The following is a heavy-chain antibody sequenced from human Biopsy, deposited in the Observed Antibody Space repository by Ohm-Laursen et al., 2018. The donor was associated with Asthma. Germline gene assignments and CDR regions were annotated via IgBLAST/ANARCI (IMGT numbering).Heavy chain of an antibody. D-gene: IGHD6-19*01. J-gene: IGHJ6*02. CDR2: IMTDFGTT. CDR3: ARCQVGYSSGWSLLLKKIYYSGMDV. Sequence: SVKVSCKVPGGTFSNFAISWVRQAPGQGLEWLGGIMTDFGTTNYAQKFQGRVTITADESTSTAYMEVTSLRSEDTAIYYCARCQVGYSSGWSLLLKKIYYSGMDVWGQGTAVTVSS. V-gene: IGHV1-69*13. CDR1: GGTFSNFA.